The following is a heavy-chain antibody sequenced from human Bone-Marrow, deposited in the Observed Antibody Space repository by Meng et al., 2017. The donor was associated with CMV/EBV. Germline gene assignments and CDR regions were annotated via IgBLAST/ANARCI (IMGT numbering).Heavy chain of an antibody. CDR1: GFTFSDYY. CDR2: INHSGST. Sequence: GSLRLSCAASGFTFSDYYMSWIHQAPGKGLEWIGEINHSGSTNYNPSLKSRVTISVDTSKNQFSLKLSSVTAADTAVYYCARGKNVYDSSGYYYVAFDIWGQGTMVTVSS. J-gene: IGHJ3*02. D-gene: IGHD3-22*01. CDR3: ARGKNVYDSSGYYYVAFDI. V-gene: IGHV4-34*01.